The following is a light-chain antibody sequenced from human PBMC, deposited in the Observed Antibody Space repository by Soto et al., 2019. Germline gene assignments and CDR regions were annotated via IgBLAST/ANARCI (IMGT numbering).Light chain of an antibody. Sequence: EIVMTQSPGTLSLSPGERATISCRASQVIGSRYLAWYHQKSGQAPRLLICGASSRATGIPDRFSGSGSGTDFTLTISRLEPEDFGVYYCQQFGSSIPHTFGQGTKLEI. CDR1: QVIGSRY. CDR3: QQFGSSIPHT. V-gene: IGKV3-20*01. J-gene: IGKJ2*01. CDR2: GAS.